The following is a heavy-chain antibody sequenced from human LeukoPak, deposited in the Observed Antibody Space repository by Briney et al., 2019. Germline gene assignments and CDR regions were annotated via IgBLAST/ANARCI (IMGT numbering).Heavy chain of an antibody. CDR3: AREVNQNFDY. CDR1: GYTFTSYD. J-gene: IGHJ4*02. Sequence: GASVKVSCKASGYTFTSYDINWVRQATGQGLEWMGWMNPNSGNTGYAQKLQGRVTMTRDMSTSTVYMELSSLRSEDTAVYYCAREVNQNFDYWGQGTLVTVSS. CDR2: MNPNSGNT. D-gene: IGHD1-14*01. V-gene: IGHV1-8*01.